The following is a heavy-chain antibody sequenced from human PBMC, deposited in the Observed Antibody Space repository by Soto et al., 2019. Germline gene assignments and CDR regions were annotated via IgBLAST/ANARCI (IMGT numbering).Heavy chain of an antibody. CDR1: GGTFSSYA. CDR2: IIPILGTA. D-gene: IGHD2-15*01. J-gene: IGHJ4*02. V-gene: IGHV1-69*01. Sequence: QVQLVQSGAEVKKPGSSVKVSCKASGGTFSSYAISWVRQAPGQGLEWMGGIIPILGTANYAQKFQGRVTITADESTSTAYMELSSLRSEDTAVYYCARALGGYCSGGSCYDLDYWGQGTLVTVSS. CDR3: ARALGGYCSGGSCYDLDY.